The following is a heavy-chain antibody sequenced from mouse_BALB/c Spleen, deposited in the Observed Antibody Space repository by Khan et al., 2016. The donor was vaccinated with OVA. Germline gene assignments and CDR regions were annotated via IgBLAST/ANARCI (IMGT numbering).Heavy chain of an antibody. CDR3: ARWPRGY. Sequence: VQLKQSGAELVKPGASVKLSCTASGYNIKDTYMHWVKQRPEQGLEWIGRIDPANGNTKYDPKFQGKATITADTPSNTAYLQLSSRTSEDTAVYYFARWPRGYWGQGTTLTVSP. J-gene: IGHJ2*01. CDR2: IDPANGNT. V-gene: IGHV14-3*02. CDR1: GYNIKDTY.